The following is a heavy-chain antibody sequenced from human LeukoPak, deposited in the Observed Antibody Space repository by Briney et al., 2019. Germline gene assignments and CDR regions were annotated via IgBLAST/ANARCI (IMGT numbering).Heavy chain of an antibody. CDR3: ARVDAREPITIFVPTRGNWFDP. CDR2: ISAYNGNT. CDR1: GYTFTSYG. D-gene: IGHD3-3*01. J-gene: IGHJ5*02. Sequence: ASVKVSCKASGYTFTSYGIRWVRQAPGQGLEWMGWISAYNGNTNYAQKLQGRVTLTTDTSTSTAYMDLRSLRSDDTAVYYCARVDAREPITIFVPTRGNWFDPWGQGTLVTVSS. V-gene: IGHV1-18*01.